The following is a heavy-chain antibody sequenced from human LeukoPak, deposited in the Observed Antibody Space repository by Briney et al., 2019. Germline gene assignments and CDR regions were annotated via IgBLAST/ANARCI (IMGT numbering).Heavy chain of an antibody. CDR3: ARNGPLRYFDWLLPFDY. CDR1: GFTFSSYS. Sequence: GRSLRLSCAASGFTFSSYSMNWVRQVPGKGLEWVSYISSSSSTIYYADSVKGRFTISRDNAKNSLYLQMNSLRAEDTAVYYCARNGPLRYFDWLLPFDYWGQGTLVTVSS. CDR2: ISSSSSTI. V-gene: IGHV3-48*04. J-gene: IGHJ4*02. D-gene: IGHD3-9*01.